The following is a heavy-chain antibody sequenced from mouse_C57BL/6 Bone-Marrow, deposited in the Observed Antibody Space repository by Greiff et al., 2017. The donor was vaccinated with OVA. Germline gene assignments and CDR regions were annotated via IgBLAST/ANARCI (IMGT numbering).Heavy chain of an antibody. Sequence: VQLQQPGAELVKPGASVKLSCKASGYTFTSYWMQWVKQRPGQGLEWIGEIDPSDSYTNSNQKFKGKATLTVDTSSSTAYMQLSSLTSEDSAVYYCARYYGPYFDYWGQGTTLTVSS. D-gene: IGHD1-1*01. J-gene: IGHJ2*01. CDR3: ARYYGPYFDY. CDR1: GYTFTSYW. V-gene: IGHV1-50*01. CDR2: IDPSDSYT.